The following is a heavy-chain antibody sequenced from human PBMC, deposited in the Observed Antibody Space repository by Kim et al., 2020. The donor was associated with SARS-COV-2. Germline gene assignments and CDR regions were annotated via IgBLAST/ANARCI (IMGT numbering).Heavy chain of an antibody. CDR3: ARDSVDSGSYLDY. D-gene: IGHD3-10*01. V-gene: IGHV3-30*01. J-gene: IGHJ4*02. Sequence: HYADSVKGRFNISRDNSKDTVYLQMNSLRVEATALYYCARDSVDSGSYLDYWGQGTPVTVSS.